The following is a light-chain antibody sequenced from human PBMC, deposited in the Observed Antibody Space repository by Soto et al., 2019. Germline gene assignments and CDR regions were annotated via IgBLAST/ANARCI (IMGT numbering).Light chain of an antibody. J-gene: IGKJ1*01. CDR3: QQYGSSPET. CDR2: GAS. V-gene: IGKV3-20*01. CDR1: QSVSSK. Sequence: IVMTQSPATLSVSPGERATLSCRASQSVSSKLAWYQQKPGQPPRLLIYGASSRATGIPDRFSGSESGTDFTLTISRLEPEDFAVYYCQQYGSSPETFGQGTKVDIK.